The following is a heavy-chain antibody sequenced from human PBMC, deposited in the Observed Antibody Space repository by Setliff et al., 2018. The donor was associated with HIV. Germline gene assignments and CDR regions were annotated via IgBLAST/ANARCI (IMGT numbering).Heavy chain of an antibody. D-gene: IGHD3-22*01. J-gene: IGHJ4*02. Sequence: GGSLRLSCAASEFTFSSYNMNWVRQAPGKGLEWVSAISPSGGSTYYADSVRGRFTISRDNSKNTLYLQMNSLRAEDTALYYCARKYYYDSSGYYSFDYWGQGALVTVSS. CDR1: EFTFSSYN. V-gene: IGHV3-23*01. CDR2: ISPSGGST. CDR3: ARKYYYDSSGYYSFDY.